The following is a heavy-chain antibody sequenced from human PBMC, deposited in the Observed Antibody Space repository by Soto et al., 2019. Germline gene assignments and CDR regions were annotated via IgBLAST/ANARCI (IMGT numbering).Heavy chain of an antibody. CDR1: GGPISGSSYR. Sequence: SETLSLTCSVSGGPISGSSYRWGWIRQPPGKGLEWIGSIYYSGSTYYNPSLKSRVTISVDMSKNQFSLKLSSLTAADTAVYYCARLQYYYYYYMDVWGKGTTVTVSS. CDR3: ARLQYYYYYYMDV. D-gene: IGHD3-16*01. CDR2: IYYSGST. J-gene: IGHJ6*03. V-gene: IGHV4-39*01.